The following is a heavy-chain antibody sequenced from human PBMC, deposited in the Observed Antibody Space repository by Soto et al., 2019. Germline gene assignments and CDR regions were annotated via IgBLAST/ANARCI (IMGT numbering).Heavy chain of an antibody. CDR1: GGSFGTYY. CDR3: ARKRFKRTKNWFDP. Sequence: PSETLSLTCTVSGGSFGTYYWSWIRQPPGKGLEWIGYMYYTGSTNYNPSLKSRVTISVDTSKNQFSLKLSSVTAADTAVYYCARKRFKRTKNWFDPWGQGTLVTVSS. V-gene: IGHV4-59*12. J-gene: IGHJ5*02. CDR2: MYYTGST.